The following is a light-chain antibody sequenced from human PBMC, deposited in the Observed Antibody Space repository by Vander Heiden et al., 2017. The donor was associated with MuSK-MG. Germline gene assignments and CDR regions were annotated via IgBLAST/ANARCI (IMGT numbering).Light chain of an antibody. CDR3: SQALQTRDT. Sequence: DIVMTQSPLSLPVTPGEPASISCRSSQSLLHSNGYNYLDWYLQKPGQSPQLLIYLGSNRASAVPDRFSGTGSGTAFTLKISRVEAEAVGVYYCSQALQTRDTFGQGTKLEIK. J-gene: IGKJ2*01. CDR1: QSLLHSNGYNY. V-gene: IGKV2-28*01. CDR2: LGS.